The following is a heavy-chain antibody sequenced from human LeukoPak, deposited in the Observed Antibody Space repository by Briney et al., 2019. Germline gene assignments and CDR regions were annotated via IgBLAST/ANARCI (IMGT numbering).Heavy chain of an antibody. CDR3: ARDRGDYDILTGYYPGHYFDY. J-gene: IGHJ4*02. Sequence: SVKVSCKASGGTFSSYAISWVRQAPGQGLEWMGRIIPIFGTANYAQKFQGRVTITTDESTSTAYMELSSLRSEDTAVYYCARDRGDYDILTGYYPGHYFDYWGQGPLVTVSS. V-gene: IGHV1-69*05. CDR2: IIPIFGTA. D-gene: IGHD3-9*01. CDR1: GGTFSSYA.